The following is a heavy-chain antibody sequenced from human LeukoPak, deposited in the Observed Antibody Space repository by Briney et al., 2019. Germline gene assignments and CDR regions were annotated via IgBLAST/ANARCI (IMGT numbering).Heavy chain of an antibody. Sequence: GASVRVSFKSSGVDFIKSAVQGGRQGRGEGGEGRGWIVVGSGNTNYSQKVQERGTINRERATTTVYMEVSSLRSEDTAVYYCAADRAQQGASTAYWGQGTLVTVYS. J-gene: IGHJ4*02. D-gene: IGHD2-8*02. CDR1: GVDFIKSA. CDR3: AADRAQQGASTAY. CDR2: IVVGSGNT. V-gene: IGHV1-58*01.